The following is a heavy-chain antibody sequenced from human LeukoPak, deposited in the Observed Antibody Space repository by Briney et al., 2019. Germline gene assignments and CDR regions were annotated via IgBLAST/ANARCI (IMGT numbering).Heavy chain of an antibody. CDR3: ARGAVGYRGDY. D-gene: IGHD5-18*01. J-gene: IGHJ4*02. V-gene: IGHV1-69*05. Sequence: ASVKVSCKVSGGTFSSYAISWVRQAPGQGPEWMGGIIPIFGTANYAQKFQGRVTITTDESTSTAYMELSSLRSEDTAVYYCARGAVGYRGDYWGQGTLVTVSS. CDR2: IIPIFGTA. CDR1: GGTFSSYA.